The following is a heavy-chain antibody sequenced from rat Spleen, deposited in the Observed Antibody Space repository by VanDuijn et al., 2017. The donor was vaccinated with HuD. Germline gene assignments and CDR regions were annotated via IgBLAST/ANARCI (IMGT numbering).Heavy chain of an antibody. CDR2: MRYDGDT. CDR3: TRSPYNSSVMDA. J-gene: IGHJ4*01. V-gene: IGHV2-63*01. Sequence: QVQLKESGPGLVQPSQTLSLTCTVSGFSLTSYGVSWVRQPPGKGLEWMGRMRYDGDTYYNSALKSRLSISRDTSKNQVFLKLNSLQTDDTAIYYWTRSPYNSSVMDAWGQGASVTVSS. CDR1: GFSLTSYG. D-gene: IGHD1-10*01.